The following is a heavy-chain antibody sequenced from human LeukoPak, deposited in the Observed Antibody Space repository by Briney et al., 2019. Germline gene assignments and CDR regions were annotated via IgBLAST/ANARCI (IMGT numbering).Heavy chain of an antibody. V-gene: IGHV4-4*02. J-gene: IGHJ4*02. Sequence: SETLSLTCTVSGDSINSLDLWSWVRQPPGKGQEWIGEKYLSGTTHSNPSVKSRVTTSIDKSKNQFFLNLSSVTAADTAVYYCAGLVGRYSSGLYYYYFDYWGQGTLVTVSS. CDR2: KYLSGTT. CDR1: GDSINSLDL. CDR3: AGLVGRYSSGLYYYYFDY. D-gene: IGHD3-22*01.